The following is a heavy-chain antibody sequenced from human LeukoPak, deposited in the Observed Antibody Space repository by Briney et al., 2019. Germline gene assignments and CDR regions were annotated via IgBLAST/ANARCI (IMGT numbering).Heavy chain of an antibody. D-gene: IGHD3-10*01. CDR1: GGSISSSSYY. J-gene: IGHJ4*02. V-gene: IGHV4-61*05. CDR2: IYYSGST. Sequence: PSETLSLTCTVSGGSISSSSYYWSCIRQPPGKGLEWIGYIYYSGSTNYNPSLKSRVTISVDTSKNQFSLKLSSVTAADTAVYYCAGKVRGALGYFDYRGQGTLVTVSS. CDR3: AGKVRGALGYFDY.